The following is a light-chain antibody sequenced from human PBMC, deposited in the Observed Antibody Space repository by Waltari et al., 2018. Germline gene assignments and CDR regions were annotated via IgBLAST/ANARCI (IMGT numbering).Light chain of an antibody. CDR3: CSYAGSYTFV. CDR2: DVV. Sequence: QSALTQPRSVSGSPGQSVTISCSGTSSDVGSYNFVSWYQQHPGNAPKLLIYDVVKWPSGFPDRFSGSKSGNTASLTISGLQTEDESDYYCCSYAGSYTFVFGGGTQLTVL. J-gene: IGLJ7*01. CDR1: SSDVGSYNF. V-gene: IGLV2-11*01.